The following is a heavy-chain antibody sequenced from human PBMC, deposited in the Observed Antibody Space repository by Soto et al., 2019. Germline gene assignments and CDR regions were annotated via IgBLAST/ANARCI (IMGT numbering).Heavy chain of an antibody. CDR2: IIPIFGTA. CDR3: ATSGGSITIFGVVISRMNYYYYGMDV. V-gene: IGHV1-69*13. Sequence: ASVKVSCKASGGTFSSYAISWVRQAPGQGLEWMGGIIPIFGTANYAQKFQGRVTITADESTSTACMELSSLRSEDTAVYYCATSGGSITIFGVVISRMNYYYYGMDVWGQGTTVTVSS. D-gene: IGHD3-3*01. CDR1: GGTFSSYA. J-gene: IGHJ6*02.